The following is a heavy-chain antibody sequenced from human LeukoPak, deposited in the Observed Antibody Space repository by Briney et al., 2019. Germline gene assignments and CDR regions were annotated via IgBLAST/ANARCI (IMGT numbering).Heavy chain of an antibody. CDR1: GFTFSSYS. J-gene: IGHJ5*02. CDR3: ARASGYYDFWSGSWFDP. CDR2: IKQDGSEK. D-gene: IGHD3-3*01. Sequence: PGGSLRLSCAASGFTFSSYSMNWVRQAPGKGLEWVANIKQDGSEKYYVDSVKGRFTISRDNAKNSLYLQMNSLRAEDTAVYYCARASGYYDFWSGSWFDPWGQGTLVTVSS. V-gene: IGHV3-7*01.